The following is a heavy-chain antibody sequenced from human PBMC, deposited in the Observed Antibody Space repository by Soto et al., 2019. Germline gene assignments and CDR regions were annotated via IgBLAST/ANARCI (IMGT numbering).Heavy chain of an antibody. Sequence: QVQLVQSGAEVKKPGSSVKVSCKASGGTFSSYTISWVRQAPGQGLEWMGRIIPSLGIANYAQKFQGRVAITADKHTSTAYMELSSLRSEDTAVYYCARSFLHCSGGSCSYYYYYYMDVWGKGTTVTVSS. CDR2: IIPSLGIA. CDR3: ARSFLHCSGGSCSYYYYYYMDV. J-gene: IGHJ6*03. D-gene: IGHD2-15*01. CDR1: GGTFSSYT. V-gene: IGHV1-69*02.